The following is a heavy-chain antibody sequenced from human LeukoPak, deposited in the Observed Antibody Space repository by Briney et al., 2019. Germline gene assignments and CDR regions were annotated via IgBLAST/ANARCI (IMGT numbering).Heavy chain of an antibody. CDR1: GGSFSAYY. V-gene: IGHV4-34*01. D-gene: IGHD6-25*01. Sequence: SETLSLTCAVYGGSFSAYYWSWIRQPPGRGLEWIGEIYHSGSTNYNPSLKSRVTISVDTSKNQFSLKLSSVTAADTAVYYCARAPQSGCGTHWYFDLWGRGTLVTVSS. CDR3: ARAPQSGCGTHWYFDL. J-gene: IGHJ2*01. CDR2: IYHSGST.